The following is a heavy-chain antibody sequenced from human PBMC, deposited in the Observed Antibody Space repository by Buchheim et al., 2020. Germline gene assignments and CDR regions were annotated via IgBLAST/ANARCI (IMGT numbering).Heavy chain of an antibody. V-gene: IGHV4-31*03. CDR3: VRLVVPKAAFDS. D-gene: IGHD2-2*01. CDR2: IYYSGTT. J-gene: IGHJ4*02. CDR1: GASISSRGYY. Sequence: QVQLQESGPGLVRPSQTLSLTCTVSGASISSRGYYWSWIRQYPGKDLEWIGYIYYSGTTYYNPSLKSRITISADTTQNHFSLNLRSVTAADTALYYCVRLVVPKAAFDSWGQGIL.